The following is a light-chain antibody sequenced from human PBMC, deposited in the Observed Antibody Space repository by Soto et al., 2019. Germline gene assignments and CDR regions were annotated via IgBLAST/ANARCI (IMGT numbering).Light chain of an antibody. V-gene: IGKV3-20*01. CDR2: GAS. CDR1: QTIAHNF. CDR3: QQYDSSYT. Sequence: EIVLTQSPGTVSSSPGERVTLSCRASQTIAHNFLAWYQHRPGQAPRVVVYGASSRATGIPDRFSGSGSGTEFTLTISRLEPEDFAVYYCQQYDSSYTFGQGTKLE. J-gene: IGKJ2*01.